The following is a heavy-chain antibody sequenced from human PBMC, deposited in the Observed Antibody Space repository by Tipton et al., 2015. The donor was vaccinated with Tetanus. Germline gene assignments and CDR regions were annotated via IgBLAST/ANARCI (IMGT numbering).Heavy chain of an antibody. V-gene: IGHV3-33*01. CDR2: IWYDGSNK. CDR3: ARELDSGSYGGYFDY. D-gene: IGHD1-26*01. J-gene: IGHJ4*02. CDR1: GFTFSSYG. Sequence: SLRLSCAASGFTFSSYGMHWVRQAPGKGLEWVAVIWYDGSNKYYADSVKGRFTISRDNSKNTLYLQMNSLRAEDTAVYYCARELDSGSYGGYFDYWGQGPLVTVSS.